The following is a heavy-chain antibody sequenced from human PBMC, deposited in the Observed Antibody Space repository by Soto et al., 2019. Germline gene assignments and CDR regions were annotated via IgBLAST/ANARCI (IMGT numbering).Heavy chain of an antibody. CDR3: ARPGIAVAGTKKTFDY. J-gene: IGHJ4*02. CDR1: GYTFTSYA. Sequence: GASVKVSCKASGYTFTSYAMHWVRQAPGQRLEWMGWINAGNGNTKYSQKFQGRVTITRDTSASTAYMELSSLRSEDTAVYYCARPGIAVAGTKKTFDYWGQGTLVTVSS. D-gene: IGHD6-19*01. V-gene: IGHV1-3*01. CDR2: INAGNGNT.